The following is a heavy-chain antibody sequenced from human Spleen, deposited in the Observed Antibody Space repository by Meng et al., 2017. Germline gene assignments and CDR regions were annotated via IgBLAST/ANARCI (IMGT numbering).Heavy chain of an antibody. J-gene: IGHJ3*02. D-gene: IGHD3-22*01. Sequence: GESLKISCAASRFTFSNYWMTWVRQAPGRGLEWVANIKDDGSDKNYVDSVKGRFTISRDNAKNSLFLQMNSLRAEDTAVYYCARGTYYYDDSDSPDAFDIWGQGTMVTVSS. CDR2: IKDDGSDK. CDR1: RFTFSNYW. V-gene: IGHV3-7*04. CDR3: ARGTYYYDDSDSPDAFDI.